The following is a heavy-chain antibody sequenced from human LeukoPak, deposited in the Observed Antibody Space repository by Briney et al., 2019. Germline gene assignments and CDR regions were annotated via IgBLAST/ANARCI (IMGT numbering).Heavy chain of an antibody. CDR1: GFSFSTYW. CDR3: VRDLGGRSGH. Sequence: GGSLRLSCAASGFSFSTYWMHWVRQAPGKGLVWVSRISSDGSSTTYADSVQGRFTISRDNAKNTLYLQMNSLTAEDTAVYYCVRDLGGRSGHWGQGTLVTVSS. D-gene: IGHD1-26*01. CDR2: ISSDGSST. V-gene: IGHV3-74*01. J-gene: IGHJ4*02.